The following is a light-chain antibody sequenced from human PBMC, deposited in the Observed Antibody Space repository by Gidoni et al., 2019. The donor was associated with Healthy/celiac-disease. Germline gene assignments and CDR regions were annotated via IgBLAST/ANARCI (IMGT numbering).Light chain of an antibody. Sequence: QSISSWLAWYQQKPGKAPKLLIYKASSLESGVPSRFSGSGSGTEFTLTISSLQPDDFATYYCQQYNSYPWTFGQGTKVEIK. CDR2: KAS. V-gene: IGKV1-5*03. J-gene: IGKJ1*01. CDR1: QSISSW. CDR3: QQYNSYPWT.